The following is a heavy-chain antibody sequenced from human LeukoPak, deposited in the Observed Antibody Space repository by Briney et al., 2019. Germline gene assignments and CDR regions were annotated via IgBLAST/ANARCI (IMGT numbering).Heavy chain of an antibody. CDR2: TYYRSKWYN. V-gene: IGHV6-1*01. D-gene: IGHD1-1*01. J-gene: IGHJ6*02. Sequence: KCSQTLSLTYALSGDTLSSNSAAWNWVRQSPSRGLEWLVMTYYRSKWYNDYAVSVKSRITINPDTSKNQFSLQLNSVTPEDTAVYYCARMGQGLEYYYYGMDVWGQGTRVTVSS. CDR1: GDTLSSNSAA. CDR3: ARMGQGLEYYYYGMDV.